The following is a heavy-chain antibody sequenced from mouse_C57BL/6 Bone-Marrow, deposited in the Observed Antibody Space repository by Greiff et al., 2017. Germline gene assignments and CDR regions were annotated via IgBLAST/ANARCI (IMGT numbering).Heavy chain of an antibody. Sequence: EVQLVESGGGLVQPKGSLKLSCAASGFSFNTYAMNWVRQAPGKGLEWVARIRSKSNNYATYYADSVKDRFTISRDDSESKLYLQMNNLKTEDTAMYYCVGDYDWFAYWGQGTLVTVSA. D-gene: IGHD2-4*01. V-gene: IGHV10-1*01. CDR3: VGDYDWFAY. J-gene: IGHJ3*01. CDR2: IRSKSNNYAT. CDR1: GFSFNTYA.